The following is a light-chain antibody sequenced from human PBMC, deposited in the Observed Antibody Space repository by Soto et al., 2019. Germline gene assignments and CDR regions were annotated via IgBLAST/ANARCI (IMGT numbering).Light chain of an antibody. Sequence: DIQMTQSPSSLSASVGERVTITCRASQTIRNYLNWYQQKPGKAPKLLIYGAINLHSGVPSRFSGSGSGTDFTLTISSLQPEDFATYYCQQSYSTPAWTFGQGTKVEIK. V-gene: IGKV1-39*01. CDR2: GAI. J-gene: IGKJ1*01. CDR3: QQSYSTPAWT. CDR1: QTIRNY.